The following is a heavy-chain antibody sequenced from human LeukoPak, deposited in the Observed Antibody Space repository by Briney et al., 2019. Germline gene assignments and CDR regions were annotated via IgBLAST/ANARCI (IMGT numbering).Heavy chain of an antibody. CDR2: IYPGDSDT. D-gene: IGHD2-2*02. CDR3: ARSLAPAAIPGDWFDP. Sequence: GESLKISCKGSGYSFTSYWIGWVRQMPGKGLEWMGIIYPGDSDTRYSPSFRGQVTISADKSISTAYLQWSSLKASDTAMYYCARSLAPAAIPGDWFDPWGQGTLVTVSS. CDR1: GYSFTSYW. V-gene: IGHV5-51*01. J-gene: IGHJ5*02.